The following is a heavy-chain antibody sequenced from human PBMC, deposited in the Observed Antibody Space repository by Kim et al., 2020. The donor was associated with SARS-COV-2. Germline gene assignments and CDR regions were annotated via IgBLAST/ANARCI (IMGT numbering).Heavy chain of an antibody. Sequence: SETLSLTCAVYGGSFSGYYWSWIRQPPGKGLEWIGEINHSGSTNYNPSLKSRVTISVDTSKNQFSLKLSSVTAADTAVYYCSRGRGSSSWTYYYDYMDV. CDR2: INHSGST. CDR1: GGSFSGYY. V-gene: IGHV4-34*01. D-gene: IGHD6-13*01. CDR3: SRGRGSSSWTYYYDYMDV. J-gene: IGHJ6*03.